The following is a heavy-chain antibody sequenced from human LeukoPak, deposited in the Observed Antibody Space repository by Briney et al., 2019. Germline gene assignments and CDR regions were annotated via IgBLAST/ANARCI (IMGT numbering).Heavy chain of an antibody. CDR2: ISYDGSKK. J-gene: IGHJ6*02. D-gene: IGHD5-18*01. CDR1: GFTFSSYA. V-gene: IGHV3-30-3*01. Sequence: GGSLRLSCAASGFTFSSYAMSWVRQAPGRGLEWVAIISYDGSKKYYADSVKGRFTISRDNSKNTLYLQMHSLRAEDTAVYSCARDKIQLWSDDYYYGMDVWGPGTTVTVSS. CDR3: ARDKIQLWSDDYYYGMDV.